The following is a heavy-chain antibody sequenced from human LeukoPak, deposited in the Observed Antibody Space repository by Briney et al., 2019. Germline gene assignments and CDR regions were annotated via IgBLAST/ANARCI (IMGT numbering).Heavy chain of an antibody. D-gene: IGHD2-21*02. CDR1: GYSFTSYW. J-gene: IGHJ4*02. CDR3: ARRLASVVTFDY. V-gene: IGHV5-51*01. CDR2: IYPGDSDT. Sequence: GESLKISCQGSGYSFTSYWIAWVRHMTGKGLEWMGIIYPGDSDTRYNPSFQGQVTISADKSISAAYLQWSSLKASDTAMYYCARRLASVVTFDYWGQGTLVTVSS.